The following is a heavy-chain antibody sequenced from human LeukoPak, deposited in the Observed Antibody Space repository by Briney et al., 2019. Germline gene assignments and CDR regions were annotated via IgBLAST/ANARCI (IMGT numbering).Heavy chain of an antibody. CDR1: GFTFSSYA. V-gene: IGHV3-23*01. Sequence: GGSLRLSCAASGFTFSSYAMTWIRQAPGKGLEWVSSISGSGGSTYYADSVKGRFTISRDNSRNMLFLQMNSLRADDTAVYYCAKDMRFDPWGQGTLVTVSS. CDR3: AKDMRFDP. J-gene: IGHJ5*02. CDR2: ISGSGGST. D-gene: IGHD3-16*01.